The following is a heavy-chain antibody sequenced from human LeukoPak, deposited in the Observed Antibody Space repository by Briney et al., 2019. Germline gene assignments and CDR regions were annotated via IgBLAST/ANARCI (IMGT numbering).Heavy chain of an antibody. V-gene: IGHV4-31*03. J-gene: IGHJ5*02. D-gene: IGHD3-10*02. CDR2: IYYSGST. CDR1: GGSISSGGYY. Sequence: SETLSLTCTVSGGSISSGGYYWSWIRQHPGKGLEWIGYIYYSGSTYYNPSLKSRVTISVDTSKNQFSLKLSSVTAADTAVYYCARVVPINVRGRFDPWGQGTLVTVSS. CDR3: ARVVPINVRGRFDP.